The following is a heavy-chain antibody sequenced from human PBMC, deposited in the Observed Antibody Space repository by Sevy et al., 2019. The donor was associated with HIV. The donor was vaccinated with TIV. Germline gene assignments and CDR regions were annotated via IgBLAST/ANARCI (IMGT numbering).Heavy chain of an antibody. Sequence: SETLSLTCTVSGGSISSYYWSWIRQPPGKGLEWIGYIYYSGSTNYNPSLKSRVTISVDTSKNQFSLKLSSVTATDTAVYYCARDDGDGMDVWGQGTTVTVSS. CDR3: ARDDGDGMDV. V-gene: IGHV4-59*01. D-gene: IGHD3-10*01. CDR1: GGSISSYY. J-gene: IGHJ6*02. CDR2: IYYSGST.